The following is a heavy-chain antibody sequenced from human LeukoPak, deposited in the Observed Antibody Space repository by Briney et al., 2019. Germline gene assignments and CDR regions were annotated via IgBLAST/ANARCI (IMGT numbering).Heavy chain of an antibody. CDR2: IYYSGST. Sequence: SETLSLTCTVSGGSISSGGYYWSWIRQHPGKGLEWIGYIYYSGSTYYNPSLKSRVTISVDTSKNQFSLKLSSVTAADTAVYYCARGPGGMYSSSFPYFDYWGQGTLVTVSS. CDR3: ARGPGGMYSSSFPYFDY. CDR1: GGSISSGGYY. V-gene: IGHV4-31*03. D-gene: IGHD6-13*01. J-gene: IGHJ4*02.